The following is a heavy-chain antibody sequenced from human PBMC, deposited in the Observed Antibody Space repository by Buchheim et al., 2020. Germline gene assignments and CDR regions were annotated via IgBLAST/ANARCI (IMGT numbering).Heavy chain of an antibody. D-gene: IGHD6-13*01. Sequence: EVHLVESGGGVVQPGGSLRLSCEASGFTFDDYAMHWVRQAPGKGLEWVSLISWDGDRTNYADSVKGRCTITRCNTNNSMYLSMNSLRAEDTALYYCAKDYGSSSWYIFDSWGQGTL. V-gene: IGHV3-43D*03. J-gene: IGHJ4*02. CDR1: GFTFDDYA. CDR2: ISWDGDRT. CDR3: AKDYGSSSWYIFDS.